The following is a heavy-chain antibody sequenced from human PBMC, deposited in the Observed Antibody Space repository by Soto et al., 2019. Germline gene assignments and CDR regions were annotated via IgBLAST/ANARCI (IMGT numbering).Heavy chain of an antibody. J-gene: IGHJ6*02. D-gene: IGHD2-21*02. V-gene: IGHV3-21*01. Sequence: PGGSLRLSCAASGFTFRTYSMHWVRQAPLEGLELVSSIGTRSDIYYADSVKGLFTISRDNAKNSLSLQMNSLRAEDTGVYYCAREETAWPLAYGLDVWGQGTTVTVSS. CDR1: GFTFRTYS. CDR2: IGTRSDI. CDR3: AREETAWPLAYGLDV.